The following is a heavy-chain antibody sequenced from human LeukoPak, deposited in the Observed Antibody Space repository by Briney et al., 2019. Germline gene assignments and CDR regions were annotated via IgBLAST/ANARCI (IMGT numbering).Heavy chain of an antibody. Sequence: SETLSLTCTVSGGSISSYYWSWIRQPPGKGLEWIGYIYYSGSTNYNPSLKSRITISVDTSKNQFSLKLSSVTAADTAVYYCARSIVGATTFNYWGQGALVTVSS. CDR3: ARSIVGATTFNY. D-gene: IGHD1-26*01. CDR1: GGSISSYY. CDR2: IYYSGST. J-gene: IGHJ4*02. V-gene: IGHV4-59*08.